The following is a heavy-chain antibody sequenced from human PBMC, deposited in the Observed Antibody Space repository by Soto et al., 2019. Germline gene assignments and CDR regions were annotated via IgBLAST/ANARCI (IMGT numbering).Heavy chain of an antibody. CDR1: GGSVNSGSYY. J-gene: IGHJ3*01. V-gene: IGHV4-61*01. CDR2: IYYSGNT. CDR3: ARLLPVSGIKKSGYNFHV. Sequence: SATRSLTCTVSGGSVNSGSYYWSWIRQPPGKGLAWIVHIYYSGNTQYHPSLESRVTISVDTAKNQLSLNVSSVTPADTAVYYCARLLPVSGIKKSGYNFHVWGQGTMVT. D-gene: IGHD5-12*01.